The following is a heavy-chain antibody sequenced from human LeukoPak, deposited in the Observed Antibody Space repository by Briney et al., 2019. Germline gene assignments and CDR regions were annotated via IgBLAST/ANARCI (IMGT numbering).Heavy chain of an antibody. J-gene: IGHJ2*01. Sequence: GGSLRLSCAASGFTFSSYSMNWARQAPGKGLEWVSYISSSSKTMYYADSVKGRFTISRDNSKNTLYLQMNSLRAEDTAVYYCARASWIQLWFGYFDLWGRGTLVTVSS. D-gene: IGHD5-18*01. CDR1: GFTFSSYS. CDR2: ISSSSKTM. V-gene: IGHV3-48*01. CDR3: ARASWIQLWFGYFDL.